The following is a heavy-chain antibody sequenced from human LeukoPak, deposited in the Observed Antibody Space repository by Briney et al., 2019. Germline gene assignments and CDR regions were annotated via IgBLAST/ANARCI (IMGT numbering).Heavy chain of an antibody. CDR1: GASISGGTYY. Sequence: SETLSLTCSVSGASISGGTYYWGWIRQPPGKGLEWIGSIYYTGSTYDNPSLKSRVTISVDTSKNQFSLKLSSETAADTAVYYCARRGGSGRAFDYWGQGTLVTVSS. CDR2: IYYTGST. D-gene: IGHD1-26*01. J-gene: IGHJ4*02. CDR3: ARRGGSGRAFDY. V-gene: IGHV4-39*01.